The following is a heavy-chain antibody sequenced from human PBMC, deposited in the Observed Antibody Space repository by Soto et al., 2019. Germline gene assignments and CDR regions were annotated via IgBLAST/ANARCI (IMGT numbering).Heavy chain of an antibody. CDR2: IDWDDDK. Sequence: SGPTLVNPTQTLTLTCTFSGFSLSTSGMCVSWIRQPPGKALEWLALIDWDDDKYYSTSLKTRLTISKDTSKNQVVLTMTNMDSVDTATYYCARLTISSSGIRDYYGMDVWGQGTTVTVSS. CDR1: GFSLSTSGMC. J-gene: IGHJ6*02. CDR3: ARLTISSSGIRDYYGMDV. D-gene: IGHD6-13*01. V-gene: IGHV2-70*01.